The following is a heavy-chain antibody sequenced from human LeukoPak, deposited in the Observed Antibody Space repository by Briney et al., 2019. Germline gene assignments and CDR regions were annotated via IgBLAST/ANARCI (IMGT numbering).Heavy chain of an antibody. CDR2: ITSSGTHI. CDR3: ARDPYSGNYGNAYYYYMDV. J-gene: IGHJ6*03. D-gene: IGHD1-26*01. Sequence: GGSLRLSCAASGFTFSSFNMNWVRRAPGKAMEWVSSITSSGTHIFYADSVRGRFTISRDNAKNSLYLQMDSLGPDDTAVYYCARDPYSGNYGNAYYYYMDVWGKGTTVTISS. V-gene: IGHV3-21*01. CDR1: GFTFSSFN.